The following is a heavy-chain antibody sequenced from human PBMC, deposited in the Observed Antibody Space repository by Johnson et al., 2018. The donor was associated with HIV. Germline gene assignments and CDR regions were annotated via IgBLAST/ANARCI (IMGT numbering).Heavy chain of an antibody. Sequence: VQLVESGGGVVQPGRSLRLSCAASGFTFSRYAMHWFRQAPGKGLERVAVIYSGGSTYYADSVKGRFTMSSDNSKNTLYLQMNSLRAEDTAVYYCARAVARGQWLANGYIWGQGTMVTVSS. V-gene: IGHV3-66*01. CDR2: IYSGGST. CDR3: ARAVARGQWLANGYI. J-gene: IGHJ3*02. CDR1: GFTFSRYA. D-gene: IGHD6-19*01.